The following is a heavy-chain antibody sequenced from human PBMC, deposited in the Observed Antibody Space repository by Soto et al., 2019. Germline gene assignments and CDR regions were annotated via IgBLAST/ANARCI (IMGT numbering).Heavy chain of an antibody. CDR3: AKDRRAGGNYGLYSDF. CDR1: GFTFSSYG. Sequence: EVQLLESGGGLVQPGGSLRLSCAASGFTFSSYGMTWVRQAPGKGLEWVSFSSATGAGTYYADSVKGRFTISRDNSKNTLYLQMPTLRADDTAGYYCAKDRRAGGNYGLYSDFWGQGALVIVSS. J-gene: IGHJ4*02. D-gene: IGHD1-7*01. V-gene: IGHV3-23*01. CDR2: SSATGAGT.